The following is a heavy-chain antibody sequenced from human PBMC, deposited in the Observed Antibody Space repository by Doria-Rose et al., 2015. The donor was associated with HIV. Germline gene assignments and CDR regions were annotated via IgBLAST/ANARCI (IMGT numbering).Heavy chain of an antibody. D-gene: IGHD1-1*01. J-gene: IGHJ6*02. V-gene: IGHV4-34*01. CDR1: GGSFSGYY. CDR2: INHSGRT. Sequence: QVQLQQWGAGLVKPSETLSLTCAVFGGSFSGYYWSWIRQPPGKVLEWTGEINHSGRTNYNTSLKSTVTISLDTSKNLCSLKLCSVTAADTAVYYCARGLLRGGWNDVDYYYGMDVWGQGTTVTVSS. CDR3: ARGLLRGGWNDVDYYYGMDV.